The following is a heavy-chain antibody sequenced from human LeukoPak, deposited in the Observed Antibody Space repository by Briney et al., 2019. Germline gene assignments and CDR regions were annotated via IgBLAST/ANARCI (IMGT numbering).Heavy chain of an antibody. CDR1: RFTLSRYA. J-gene: IGHJ4*02. CDR2: ISSNGGST. D-gene: IGHD3-10*01. CDR3: VKDGVGSYYTYYFDY. Sequence: GGSLRLSCSASRFTLSRYAMNSVRQAPGKGLEYVSAISSNGGSTYYADSVKGRFTISRDNSKNTLYLQMSSLSANVKSVYYCVKDGVGSYYTYYFDYWGQGTLVTVSS. V-gene: IGHV3-64D*06.